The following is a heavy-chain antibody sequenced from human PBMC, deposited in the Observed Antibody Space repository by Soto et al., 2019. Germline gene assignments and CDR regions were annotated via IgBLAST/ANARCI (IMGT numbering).Heavy chain of an antibody. V-gene: IGHV3-30*18. Sequence: PGGSLRLSCAASGFTFRTYAMHWVRQAPGKGLEWVTVISFDEINKYYADSVKGRFTISRDNSKNTLYLQMNSLRTEDTAVYYCAKDGHDNSGYYPEYWGQGTPVTVSS. J-gene: IGHJ4*02. CDR3: AKDGHDNSGYYPEY. CDR1: GFTFRTYA. D-gene: IGHD3-22*01. CDR2: ISFDEINK.